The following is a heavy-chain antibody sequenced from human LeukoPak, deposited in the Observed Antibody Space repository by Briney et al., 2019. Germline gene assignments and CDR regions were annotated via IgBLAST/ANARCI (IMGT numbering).Heavy chain of an antibody. CDR3: AKDHIAVAFTLGYFDL. D-gene: IGHD6-19*01. Sequence: GGSLRLSCAASGFTVSSNYMSWVRQAPGKGLEWVSVIYSGGSTYYADSVKGRFTISRDNSKNTLYLQMNSLRAEDTAVYYCAKDHIAVAFTLGYFDLWGRGTLVTVSS. CDR1: GFTVSSNY. J-gene: IGHJ2*01. V-gene: IGHV3-53*01. CDR2: IYSGGST.